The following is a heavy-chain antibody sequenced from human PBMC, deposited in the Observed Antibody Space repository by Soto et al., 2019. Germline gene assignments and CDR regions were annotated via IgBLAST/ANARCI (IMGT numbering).Heavy chain of an antibody. D-gene: IGHD6-19*01. Sequence: SETLSLTCSVSGGSVSSHYWSWVRQPAGKGLEWIGRIYISGNTKYNPSFKSRVTMSVDTSKNQVSLRLSSVTAADTAVYCCARELKPYNSGWYFTLSWSQGTQVTVSS. CDR3: ARELKPYNSGWYFTLS. J-gene: IGHJ5*02. V-gene: IGHV4-4*07. CDR2: IYISGNT. CDR1: GGSVSSHY.